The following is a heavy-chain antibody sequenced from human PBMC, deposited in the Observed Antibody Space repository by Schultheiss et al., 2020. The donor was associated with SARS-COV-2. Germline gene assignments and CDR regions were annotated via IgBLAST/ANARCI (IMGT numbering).Heavy chain of an antibody. Sequence: SETLSLTCTVSGGSISSYYWSWIRQPPGKGLEWIGYIYYSGSTIYNPSLGSRVTISVDTSKNQFSLKLSSVTAADTAVYYCARSGRGELLHWFDPWGQGTLVTVSS. CDR3: ARSGRGELLHWFDP. CDR1: GGSISSYY. CDR2: IYYSGST. J-gene: IGHJ5*02. V-gene: IGHV4-59*01. D-gene: IGHD1-26*01.